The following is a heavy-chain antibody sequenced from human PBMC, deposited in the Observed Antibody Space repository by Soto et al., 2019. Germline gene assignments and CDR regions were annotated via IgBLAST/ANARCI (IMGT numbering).Heavy chain of an antibody. Sequence: QPGGSLRLSCAASGFTFSSYAMIWVRQAPGKGLEWVSAISGSGGSTYYADSVKGRFTISRDNSKNTLYLQMNSLRAEDTAVYYCAKDQGYSYGRNWFDPWGQGTLVTVSS. V-gene: IGHV3-23*01. J-gene: IGHJ5*02. D-gene: IGHD5-18*01. CDR1: GFTFSSYA. CDR2: ISGSGGST. CDR3: AKDQGYSYGRNWFDP.